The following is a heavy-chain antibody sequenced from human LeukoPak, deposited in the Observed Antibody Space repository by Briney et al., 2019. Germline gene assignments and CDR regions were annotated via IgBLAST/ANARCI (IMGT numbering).Heavy chain of an antibody. CDR3: ARASVVPAAREAQIFDY. D-gene: IGHD2-2*01. Sequence: SETLSLTCTVSGGSISSSSYYWGWIRQPPGKGLEWIGSIYYSGSTNYNPSLKSRVTISVDTSKNQFSLKLSSVTAADTAVYYCARASVVPAAREAQIFDYWGQGTLVTVSS. V-gene: IGHV4-39*07. J-gene: IGHJ4*02. CDR1: GGSISSSSYY. CDR2: IYYSGST.